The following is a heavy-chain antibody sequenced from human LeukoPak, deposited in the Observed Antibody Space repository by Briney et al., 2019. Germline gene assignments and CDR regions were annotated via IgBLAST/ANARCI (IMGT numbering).Heavy chain of an antibody. CDR1: GFTFRTYG. CDR2: AYDDGSNL. V-gene: IGHV3-33*01. D-gene: IGHD3-9*01. J-gene: IGHJ5*02. CDR3: ARGKDYDIYQGRVSLHWFDP. Sequence: GGSLRLSCVASGFTFRTYGMHWVRQLPGQGLEWVAVAYDDGSNLYYADSVKGRFTISKDNSRNTVYLQMNSLRAEDTAVYYCARGKDYDIYQGRVSLHWFDPWGQGTLVTVSS.